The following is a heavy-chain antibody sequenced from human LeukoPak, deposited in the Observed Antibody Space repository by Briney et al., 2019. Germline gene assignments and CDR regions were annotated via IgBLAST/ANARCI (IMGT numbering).Heavy chain of an antibody. V-gene: IGHV3-23*01. Sequence: GGCLRLSCAASGFTFSSYAMSWVRQAPGKGVEWVSAISGSGGSTYYADSVKGRFTISRDNSKNTLYLQMNSQRAEDTAVYYCAKEGWLRSFDYWGQGTLVTVSS. CDR1: GFTFSSYA. J-gene: IGHJ4*02. D-gene: IGHD5-12*01. CDR3: AKEGWLRSFDY. CDR2: ISGSGGST.